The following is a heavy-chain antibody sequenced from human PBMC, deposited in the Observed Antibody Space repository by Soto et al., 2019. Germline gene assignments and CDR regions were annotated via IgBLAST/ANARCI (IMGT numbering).Heavy chain of an antibody. CDR3: ARERWIQLWLRAGDYYYGMDV. J-gene: IGHJ6*02. V-gene: IGHV4-38-2*02. D-gene: IGHD5-18*01. Sequence: SETLSLTCAASGYSISSGYYWGWIRQPPGKGLEWIGSIYHSGSTYYNPSLKSRVPISVDTSKNQFSLKLSSVTAADTAVYYCARERWIQLWLRAGDYYYGMDVWGQGTTVTVSS. CDR2: IYHSGST. CDR1: GYSISSGYY.